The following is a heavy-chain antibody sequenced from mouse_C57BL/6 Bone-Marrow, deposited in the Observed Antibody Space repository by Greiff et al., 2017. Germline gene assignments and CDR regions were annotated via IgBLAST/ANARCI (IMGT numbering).Heavy chain of an antibody. V-gene: IGHV1-74*01. Sequence: QVHVKQSGAELVKPGASVKVSCKASGYTFTSYWMHWVKQSPGQGLEWIGRIHPSDSDPNYNQKFKGKATLTVDKSSSTAYMQLSSLTSEDSAVYYCAIHPCSDWYFDGWGTGTTVTVSS. CDR3: AIHPCSDWYFDG. CDR2: IHPSDSDP. CDR1: GYTFTSYW. J-gene: IGHJ1*03.